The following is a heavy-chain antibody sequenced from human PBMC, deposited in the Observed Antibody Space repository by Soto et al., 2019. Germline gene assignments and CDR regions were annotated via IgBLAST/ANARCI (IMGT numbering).Heavy chain of an antibody. CDR2: INHSGGT. J-gene: IGHJ4*02. CDR3: ARCSVDTVDSSSCYEY. CDR1: GGSFSAYY. V-gene: IGHV4-34*01. D-gene: IGHD3-22*01. Sequence: PSDTLSLTCAVYGGSFSAYYWSWIRQPPGTGLEWIGEINHSGGTSYNPSLKSRVRISVDTSKSQFSLKLTSVTAADRAVYYCARCSVDTVDSSSCYEYWGQGTPVTVSS.